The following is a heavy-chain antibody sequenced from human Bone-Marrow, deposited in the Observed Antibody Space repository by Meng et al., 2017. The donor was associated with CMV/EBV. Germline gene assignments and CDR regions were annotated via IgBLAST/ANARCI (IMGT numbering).Heavy chain of an antibody. CDR3: APWGSNWFDP. Sequence: VTCKASGGTFISYAISWVRQAPGQGIEWMGGIIPIFGTANYAQKFQGRVTITTDESTSTAYMELSSLRSEDTAVYYCAPWGSNWFDPWGQGTLVTVSS. D-gene: IGHD3-16*01. CDR2: IIPIFGTA. J-gene: IGHJ5*02. V-gene: IGHV1-69*05. CDR1: GGTFISYA.